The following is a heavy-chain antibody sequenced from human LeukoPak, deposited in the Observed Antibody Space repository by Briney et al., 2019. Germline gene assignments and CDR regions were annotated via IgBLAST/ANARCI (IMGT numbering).Heavy chain of an antibody. J-gene: IGHJ4*02. V-gene: IGHV5-10-1*01. CDR3: ARQGHNFFDY. CDR1: GYSFTSYW. Sequence: GESLKISCKGSGYSFTSYWISWVRQLPGKGLEWMGRIDPSDSYTNYSPSFQGHVTISADKSISTAYLQWSTLKASDTAMYYCARQGHNFFDYWGQGTLVTVSS. CDR2: IDPSDSYT.